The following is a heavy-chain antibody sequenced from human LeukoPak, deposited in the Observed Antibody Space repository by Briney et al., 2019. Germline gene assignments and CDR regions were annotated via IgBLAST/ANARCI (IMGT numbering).Heavy chain of an antibody. D-gene: IGHD1-7*01. Sequence: GGSLRLSCAASGFTVSRNYMSWVRQAPGKGLEWVSVLYSDGSAYHADSVKGRFTISRDNSKNSLYLQMNSLRTEDSALYYCANLNSVGYWGQGTLVTVSS. CDR3: ANLNSVGY. CDR1: GFTVSRNY. J-gene: IGHJ4*02. V-gene: IGHV3-53*05. CDR2: LYSDGSA.